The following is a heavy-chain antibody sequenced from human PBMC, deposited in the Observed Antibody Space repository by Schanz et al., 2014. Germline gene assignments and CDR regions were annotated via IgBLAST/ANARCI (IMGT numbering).Heavy chain of an antibody. V-gene: IGHV3-11*06. J-gene: IGHJ4*02. CDR1: GFTFRDYY. Sequence: QVQLVESGGGLVKPGGSLRLSCAASGFTFRDYYMSWIRQAPGKGLEWVSSISSSGSYIHYADSVKGRFTISRDNAKNTLYLQMNSLRAEDTAVYYCARANYRRKINFDYWGRGTLVTVSS. D-gene: IGHD3-10*01. CDR2: ISSSGSYI. CDR3: ARANYRRKINFDY.